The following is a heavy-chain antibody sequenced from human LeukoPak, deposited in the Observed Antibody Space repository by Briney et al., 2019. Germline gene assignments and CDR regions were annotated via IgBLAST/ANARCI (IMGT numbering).Heavy chain of an antibody. CDR1: GFAFRSYG. D-gene: IGHD3-3*01. V-gene: IGHV3-48*01. CDR3: ARDQSPATYTIFGVVIHDFDY. CDR2: IGSSNTI. J-gene: IGHJ4*02. Sequence: PGGSLRLFCEVFGFAFRSYGMNWVRQAPGKGLEWVSYIGSSNTIYYADSVKGRFTISRDNAKNLLYLQMNSLRAEDTAVYYCARDQSPATYTIFGVVIHDFDYWGQGTLVTVSS.